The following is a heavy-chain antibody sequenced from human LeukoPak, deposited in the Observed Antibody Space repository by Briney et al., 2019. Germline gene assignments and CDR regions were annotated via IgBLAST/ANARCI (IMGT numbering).Heavy chain of an antibody. CDR3: ARVTVSGGYTALDF. V-gene: IGHV3-74*01. CDR1: GFTFSNHW. J-gene: IGHJ4*02. Sequence: PGGSLRLSCAASGFTFSNHWMHWVRQAPGKGLVWVSHVNSDGSSTSYADFVKGRFTISRDNAKNTLFLQMYSLRAEDTGVYYCARVTVSGGYTALDFRGQGTLVAVSS. CDR2: VNSDGSST. D-gene: IGHD6-19*01.